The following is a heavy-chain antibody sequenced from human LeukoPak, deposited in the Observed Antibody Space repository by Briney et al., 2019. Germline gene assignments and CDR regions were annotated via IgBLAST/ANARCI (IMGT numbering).Heavy chain of an antibody. CDR2: INPGLGST. CDR3: ARDQQWLVTGEDAFDI. D-gene: IGHD6-19*01. CDR1: GYAFTNYY. V-gene: IGHV1-46*01. Sequence: GASVTVSCKASGYAFTNYYIHWVRQAPGQGLEWMGIINPGLGSTSYAQKFQGRVTMTRDTSTSTVYMELSSLRYEETAVYYCARDQQWLVTGEDAFDIWGQGTMVTVSS. J-gene: IGHJ3*02.